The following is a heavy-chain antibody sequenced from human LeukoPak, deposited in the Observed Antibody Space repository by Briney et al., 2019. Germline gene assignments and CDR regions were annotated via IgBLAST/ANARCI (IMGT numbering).Heavy chain of an antibody. CDR2: IWYDGSNK. D-gene: IGHD1-1*01. J-gene: IGHJ6*03. V-gene: IGHV3-33*06. Sequence: PGGSLRLSCAASGFTFSSYGMHWVRQAPGKGLEWVAVIWYDGSNKYYADSVKGRFTISRDNSKNTLYLQMNSLRAEDTAVYYCAKGAGDWNHSYYYYMDVWGKGTTVTVSS. CDR1: GFTFSSYG. CDR3: AKGAGDWNHSYYYYMDV.